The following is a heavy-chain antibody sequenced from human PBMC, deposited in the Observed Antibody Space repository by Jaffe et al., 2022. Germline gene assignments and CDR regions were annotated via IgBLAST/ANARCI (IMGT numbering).Heavy chain of an antibody. J-gene: IGHJ6*03. CDR2: ISYDGSNK. Sequence: QVQLVESGGGVVQPGRSLRLSCAASGFTFSSYGMHWVRQAPGKGLEWVAVISYDGSNKYYADSVKGRFTISRDNSKNTLYLQMNSLRAEDTAVYYCAKDHETTGYYMDVWGKGTTVTVSS. CDR3: AKDHETTGYYMDV. V-gene: IGHV3-30*18. CDR1: GFTFSSYG.